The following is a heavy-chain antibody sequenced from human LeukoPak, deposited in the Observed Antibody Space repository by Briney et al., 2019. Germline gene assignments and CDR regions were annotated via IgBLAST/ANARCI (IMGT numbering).Heavy chain of an antibody. CDR2: INAGNGNT. V-gene: IGHV1-3*01. Sequence: ASVKVSCKASGNTFTNYAMHWVRQAPGQRPEWMGWINAGNGNTEYSQKFQDRVTITRDISASTAYMELSSLTSEDTAVYYCARGSYYYGSGSFMGSDYWGQGTLVTVSS. J-gene: IGHJ4*02. CDR1: GNTFTNYA. D-gene: IGHD3-10*01. CDR3: ARGSYYYGSGSFMGSDY.